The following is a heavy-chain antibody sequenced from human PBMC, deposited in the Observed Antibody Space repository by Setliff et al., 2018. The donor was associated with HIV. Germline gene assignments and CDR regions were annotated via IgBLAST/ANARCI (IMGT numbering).Heavy chain of an antibody. CDR3: ATGYYYDSKRAFDF. J-gene: IGHJ3*01. CDR1: GFIFSTYG. V-gene: IGHV3-30*02. Sequence: PGGSLRLSCAASGFIFSTYGMHWVRQAPGKGLEWVAFIRSDETNKYYSDSVKGRFTISRDTSKNTLYLQMNSLRAEDTAVYHCATGYYYDSKRAFDFWGQGTMVTVSS. D-gene: IGHD3-22*01. CDR2: IRSDETNK.